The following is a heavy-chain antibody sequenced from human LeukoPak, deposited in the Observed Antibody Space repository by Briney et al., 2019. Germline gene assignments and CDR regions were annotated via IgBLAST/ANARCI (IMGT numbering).Heavy chain of an antibody. CDR1: GGSISSHY. Sequence: SETLSLTCAVSGGSISSHYWSWIRQPPGKGLEWIGYIYYSGSTNYNPSLKSRVTISVDTSKNQFSLKLSSVTAADTAVYYCARIPDYYDSSGYYGWFDPWGQGTLVTVSS. D-gene: IGHD3-22*01. V-gene: IGHV4-59*11. CDR3: ARIPDYYDSSGYYGWFDP. CDR2: IYYSGST. J-gene: IGHJ5*02.